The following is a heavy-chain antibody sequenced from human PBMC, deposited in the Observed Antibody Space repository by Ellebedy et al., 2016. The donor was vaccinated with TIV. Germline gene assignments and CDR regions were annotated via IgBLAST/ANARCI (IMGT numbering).Heavy chain of an antibody. D-gene: IGHD3-22*01. CDR3: ARDLYDSSPRDY. CDR2: LWYDGSSE. CDR1: GFVFSDFT. Sequence: GESLKISCETSGFVFSDFTMHLVRQAPGKGLEWVGLLWYDGSSEYYLDSVKGRFTISRDIAKNTLFLHMNSLRAEDSATYYCARDLYDSSPRDYWGQGTLVTVSS. V-gene: IGHV3-33*01. J-gene: IGHJ4*02.